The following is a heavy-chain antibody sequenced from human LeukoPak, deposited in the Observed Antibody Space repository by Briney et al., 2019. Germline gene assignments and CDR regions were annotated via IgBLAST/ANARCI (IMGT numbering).Heavy chain of an antibody. V-gene: IGHV3-23*01. Sequence: GGSLRLSCAASGFTFSSYAMSWVRQVPGKGLEWVSAISGSGGSTYYADSVKGRFTISRDNSKNTLYLQMNSLRAEDTAVYYCAKGGRLLWFGELLSPLGGWNYMDVWGKGTTVTVSS. J-gene: IGHJ6*03. CDR3: AKGGRLLWFGELLSPLGGWNYMDV. CDR1: GFTFSSYA. CDR2: ISGSGGST. D-gene: IGHD3-10*01.